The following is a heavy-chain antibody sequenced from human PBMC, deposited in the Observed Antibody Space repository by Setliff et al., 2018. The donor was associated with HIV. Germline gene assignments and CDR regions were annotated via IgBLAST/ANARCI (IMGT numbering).Heavy chain of an antibody. CDR3: ARGGLRGPLFGVRPFDI. J-gene: IGHJ3*02. D-gene: IGHD3-3*01. V-gene: IGHV4-59*11. CDR1: GGSISSHY. Sequence: LTCTVSGGSISSHYWSWIRQSPGKGLEWIGSIYYSGSTNYNPFFRSRVSISVDTSKNQFSLKLSSVTSADRAVYYCARGGLRGPLFGVRPFDIWGQGTMVTVSS. CDR2: IYYSGST.